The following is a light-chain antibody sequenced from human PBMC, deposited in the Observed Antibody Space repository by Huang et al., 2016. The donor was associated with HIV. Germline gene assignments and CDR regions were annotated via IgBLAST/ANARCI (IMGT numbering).Light chain of an antibody. CDR3: QQRNNWPLT. CDR2: DAS. Sequence: EVVLTQSPATLSVSPGERATLACRASQSVSSHLAWYQHKFGQSPRLLIYDASNRATGIPARFRGSWSGTDFTLTISSLEPEDFAVYYCQQRNNWPLTFGQGTKVEIK. J-gene: IGKJ1*01. CDR1: QSVSSH. V-gene: IGKV3-11*01.